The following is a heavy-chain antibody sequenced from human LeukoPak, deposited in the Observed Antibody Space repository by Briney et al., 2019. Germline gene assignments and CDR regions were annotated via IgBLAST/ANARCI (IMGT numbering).Heavy chain of an antibody. CDR3: ARDRGSYYGFDY. CDR2: IYYSGST. J-gene: IGHJ4*02. Sequence: SETLSLTCTVSGGSISTYYWNWIRQPPGKRLEWFGYIYYSGSTNYNPSLKGRVTISVDTSKNQFSLKLSSVTAADTAVYYCARDRGSYYGFDYWGQGTLVTVSS. D-gene: IGHD1-26*01. V-gene: IGHV4-59*01. CDR1: GGSISTYY.